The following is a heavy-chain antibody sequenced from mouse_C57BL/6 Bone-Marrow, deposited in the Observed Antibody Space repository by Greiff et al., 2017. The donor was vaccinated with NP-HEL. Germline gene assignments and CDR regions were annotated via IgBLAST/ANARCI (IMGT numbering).Heavy chain of an antibody. V-gene: IGHV1-4*01. Sequence: QVQLQQPGAELVRPGASVKMSCKASGYTFTSYTMHWVKQRPGQGLEWIGYINPSSGYTKYNQKFKDKATLTVDKSSSTAYMQLSSLTSEDSAVYYCADYYGWYWGQGTTLTVSS. CDR3: ADYYGWY. CDR2: INPSSGYT. CDR1: GYTFTSYT. D-gene: IGHD1-1*01. J-gene: IGHJ2*01.